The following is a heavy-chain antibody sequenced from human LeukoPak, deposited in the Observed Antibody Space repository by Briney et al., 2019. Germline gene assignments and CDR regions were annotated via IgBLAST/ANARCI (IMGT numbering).Heavy chain of an antibody. V-gene: IGHV4-34*01. CDR3: ARADYGVFFVDY. CDR2: INHSGSA. D-gene: IGHD4-17*01. CDR1: GVSFSGYY. J-gene: IGHJ4*02. Sequence: SETLSLTCAVYGVSFSGYYWSWIRQPPGKGLEWIGEINHSGSANYNPSLKSRVTISVDTSKNQFSLKLSSVTAADTAVYYCARADYGVFFVDYWGQGTLVTVSS.